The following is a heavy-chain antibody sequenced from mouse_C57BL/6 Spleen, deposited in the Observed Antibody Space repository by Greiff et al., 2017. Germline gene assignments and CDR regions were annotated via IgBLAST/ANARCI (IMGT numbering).Heavy chain of an antibody. Sequence: QVQLQQSGPELVKPGASVKISCKASGYAFSSSWMNWVKQRPGKGLEWIGRIYPGDGDTNYNGKFKGKATLTADKSSSTAYMQLSSLTSEDSAVYFCAREMRGHYFDYWGQGTTLTVSS. CDR2: IYPGDGDT. CDR1: GYAFSSSW. CDR3: AREMRGHYFDY. J-gene: IGHJ2*01. V-gene: IGHV1-82*01.